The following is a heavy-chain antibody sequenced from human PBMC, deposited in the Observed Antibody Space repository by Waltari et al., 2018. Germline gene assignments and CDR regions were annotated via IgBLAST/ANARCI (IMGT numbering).Heavy chain of an antibody. CDR2: IYTSGST. CDR3: ARLMNYGEYLYFDS. Sequence: QVQLQESGPGLVKPSQTLSLTCTVSGDSVTSGTYYWTWIRQPAGRGLEWIGYIYTSGSTNYNPSLKRRLSLSLDASKNEVSLQLGSVTAADTAVYYCARLMNYGEYLYFDSWGQGTLVTVSS. V-gene: IGHV4-61*09. CDR1: GDSVTSGTYY. D-gene: IGHD4-17*01. J-gene: IGHJ5*01.